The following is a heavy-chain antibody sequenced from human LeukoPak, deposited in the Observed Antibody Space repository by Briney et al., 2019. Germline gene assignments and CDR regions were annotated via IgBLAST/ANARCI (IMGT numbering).Heavy chain of an antibody. D-gene: IGHD3-3*01. CDR3: AKDGSGSGYRFFDP. J-gene: IGHJ5*02. CDR2: IWYDETTK. V-gene: IGHV3-33*06. Sequence: QPGGSLRLSCAASGFIFRKYGMHWVRQAPGKGLEWVAVIWYDETTKYYADSVKGRFTISRDNSKNTVYLQMNSLRAEDTAVYYCAKDGSGSGYRFFDPWGQGTLVTVSS. CDR1: GFIFRKYG.